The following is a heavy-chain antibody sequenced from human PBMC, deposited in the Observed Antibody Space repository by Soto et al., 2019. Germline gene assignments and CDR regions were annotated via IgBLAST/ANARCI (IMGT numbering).Heavy chain of an antibody. CDR3: AKDVMITFGGVIVSDGY. V-gene: IGHV3-23*01. J-gene: IGHJ4*02. CDR2: ISGSGGST. CDR1: GITFGSRA. Sequence: EVQLLESGGDLIQPGGSLRLSCVASGITFGSRAMSWVRQAPGKGLEWVSAISGSGGSTYYADSVKGRFTISRDNSKNTLYLQMNSLRAEDTAVYYCAKDVMITFGGVIVSDGYWGPGTLVTVSS. D-gene: IGHD3-16*02.